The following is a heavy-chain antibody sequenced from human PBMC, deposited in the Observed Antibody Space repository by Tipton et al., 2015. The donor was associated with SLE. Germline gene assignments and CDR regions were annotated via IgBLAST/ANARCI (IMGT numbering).Heavy chain of an antibody. CDR1: GYSFSTHW. Sequence: QSGPEVKKPGESLKISCKGSGYSFSTHWIGWVRQMPVTGLEWMGIMYPGDSYATYSPSFQGQVTISVDRSISTAYLQWSSLKASAAAIYYCVRQTGANWGFDYWGQGTLVTVSS. CDR3: VRQTGANWGFDY. J-gene: IGHJ4*02. CDR2: MYPGDSYA. D-gene: IGHD7-27*01. V-gene: IGHV5-51*01.